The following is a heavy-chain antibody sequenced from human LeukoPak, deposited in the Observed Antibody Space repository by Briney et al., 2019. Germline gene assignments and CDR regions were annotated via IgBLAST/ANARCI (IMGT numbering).Heavy chain of an antibody. Sequence: GGSLRLSCSASGFTFSTYAMHWVRQAPGKGLEYVSSISTNGGTTYSAESSRGRFAISRDNSKNTLYLQMSSLRADDTAVYYCVKGPGLTVNYYFDFWGQGTLVTVSS. CDR1: GFTFSTYA. V-gene: IGHV3-64D*06. D-gene: IGHD4-17*01. CDR2: ISTNGGTT. CDR3: VKGPGLTVNYYFDF. J-gene: IGHJ4*02.